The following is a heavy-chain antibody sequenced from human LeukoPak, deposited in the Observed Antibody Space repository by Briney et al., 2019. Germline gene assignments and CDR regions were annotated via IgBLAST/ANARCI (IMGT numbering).Heavy chain of an antibody. CDR2: ISYDGSNK. CDR3: ARDTAVAGTGGY. D-gene: IGHD6-19*01. CDR1: GFTFSSYG. Sequence: PGGSLRLSRAASGFTFSSYGMHWVRQAPGKGLEWVAVISYDGSNKYYADSVKGRFTISRDNSKNTLYLQMNSLRAEDTAVYYCARDTAVAGTGGYWGQGTLVTVSS. V-gene: IGHV3-30*03. J-gene: IGHJ4*02.